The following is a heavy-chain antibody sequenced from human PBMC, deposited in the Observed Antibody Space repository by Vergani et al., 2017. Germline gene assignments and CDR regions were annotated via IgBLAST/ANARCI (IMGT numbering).Heavy chain of an antibody. CDR1: GFTFSSYA. CDR3: TKDTSITMIVVVITTLGYFDY. V-gene: IGHV3-23*01. J-gene: IGHJ4*02. CDR2: ISGSGGST. Sequence: EVQLLESGGGLVQPGGPLRLSCAASGFTFSSYAMSWVRQAPGKGLEWVSAISGSGGSTYYADSVKGRFTISRDNSKNTLYLQMNSLRAEDTAVYYCTKDTSITMIVVVITTLGYFDYWGQGTLVTVSS. D-gene: IGHD3-22*01.